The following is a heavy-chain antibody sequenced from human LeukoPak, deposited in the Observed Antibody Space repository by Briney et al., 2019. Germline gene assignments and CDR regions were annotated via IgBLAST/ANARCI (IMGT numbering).Heavy chain of an antibody. Sequence: SVKVSCKASGYTFTSYAISWVRQAPGQGLEWMGGIIPIFGTANYAQKFQGRVTITADESTSTAYMELSSLRSEDTAVYYCASGGATITQRYFDLWGRGTLVTVSS. V-gene: IGHV1-69*13. CDR2: IIPIFGTA. CDR3: ASGGATITQRYFDL. J-gene: IGHJ2*01. D-gene: IGHD1-26*01. CDR1: GYTFTSYA.